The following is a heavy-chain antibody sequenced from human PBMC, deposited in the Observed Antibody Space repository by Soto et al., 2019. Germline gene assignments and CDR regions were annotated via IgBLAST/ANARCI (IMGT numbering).Heavy chain of an antibody. CDR3: AKGRRVRGMSLYYYYGMDV. D-gene: IGHD3-10*01. J-gene: IGHJ6*02. Sequence: PGGSLRLSCAAPGFTISSYGMHWVRQAPGKGLEWVAVISYDGSNKYYADSVKGRFTISRDNSKNTLYLQMNSLRAEDTAVYYCAKGRRVRGMSLYYYYGMDVWGQGTTVTVSS. V-gene: IGHV3-30*18. CDR2: ISYDGSNK. CDR1: GFTISSYG.